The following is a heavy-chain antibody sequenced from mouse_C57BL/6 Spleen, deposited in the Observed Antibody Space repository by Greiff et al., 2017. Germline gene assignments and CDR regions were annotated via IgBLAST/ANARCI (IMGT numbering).Heavy chain of an antibody. CDR2: IHPNSGST. D-gene: IGHD1-1*01. CDR1: GYTFTSYW. V-gene: IGHV1-64*01. CDR3: ARRYGSSYERYFDV. Sequence: QVQLQQPGAELVKPGASVKLSCKASGYTFTSYWMHWVKQRPGQGLEWIGMIHPNSGSTNYNEKFKSKATLTVDKSSSTAYMQLSSLTSEDSAVYYCARRYGSSYERYFDVWGTGTTGTVSS. J-gene: IGHJ1*03.